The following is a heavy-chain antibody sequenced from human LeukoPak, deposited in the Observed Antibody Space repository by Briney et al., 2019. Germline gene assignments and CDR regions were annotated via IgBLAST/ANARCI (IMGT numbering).Heavy chain of an antibody. CDR3: AREGEGELLSPHFDY. CDR2: IYHSGST. J-gene: IGHJ4*02. V-gene: IGHV4-30-2*01. CDR1: GGSISSGGYS. D-gene: IGHD1-26*01. Sequence: PSETLSLTCAVSGGSISSGGYSWSWIRQPPGKGLEWIGYIYHSGSTYYNPSLKSRVTISVDTSKNQFSLKLSSVTAADTAVYYCAREGEGELLSPHFDYWGQGTLVTVSS.